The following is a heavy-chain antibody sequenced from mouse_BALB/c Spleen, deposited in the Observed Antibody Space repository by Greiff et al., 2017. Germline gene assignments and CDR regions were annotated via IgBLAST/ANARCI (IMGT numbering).Heavy chain of an antibody. CDR1: GFTFSSYG. V-gene: IGHV5-6*01. J-gene: IGHJ2*01. CDR2: ISSGGSYT. Sequence: EVKLVESGGDLVKPGGSLKLSCAASGFTFSSYGMSWVRQTPDKRLEWVATISSGGSYTYYPDSVKGRFTISRDNAKNTLYLQMSSLKSEDTAMYYCARAYYRYDDFDYWGQGTTLTVSS. D-gene: IGHD2-14*01. CDR3: ARAYYRYDDFDY.